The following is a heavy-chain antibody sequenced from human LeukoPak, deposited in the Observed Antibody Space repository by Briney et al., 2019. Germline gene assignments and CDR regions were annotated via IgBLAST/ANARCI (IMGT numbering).Heavy chain of an antibody. CDR1: GFTFGDYA. D-gene: IGHD2-2*02. Sequence: GGSLRLSCTTSGFTFGDYAMSWVRQAPGKGLEWVGFIRSKVYGGTPEYAASVKGRFTISRDDSKSIAYLQMNSLKTEDRAVYYCTRVDCSSTSCYIPHADYWGRGTLVTVSS. V-gene: IGHV3-49*04. J-gene: IGHJ4*02. CDR3: TRVDCSSTSCYIPHADY. CDR2: IRSKVYGGTP.